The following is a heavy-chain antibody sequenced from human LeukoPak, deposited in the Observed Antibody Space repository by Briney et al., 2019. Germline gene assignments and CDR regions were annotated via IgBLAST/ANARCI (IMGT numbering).Heavy chain of an antibody. J-gene: IGHJ4*02. V-gene: IGHV5-51*01. CDR1: GYSFTSYW. CDR3: ARGEEGSRDPLLPYKFDY. CDR2: IYPGDSDT. Sequence: GESLKISCKGFGYSFTSYWIGWVRQMPGKGLEWMGIIYPGDSDTRYSPSFQGQVTISADKSISTAYLQWSSLKASDTAMYYCARGEEGSRDPLLPYKFDYWGQGTLVTVSS. D-gene: IGHD6-13*01.